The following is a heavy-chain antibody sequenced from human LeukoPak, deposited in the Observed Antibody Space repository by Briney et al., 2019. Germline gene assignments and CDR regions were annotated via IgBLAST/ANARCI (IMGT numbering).Heavy chain of an antibody. D-gene: IGHD5-12*01. CDR3: ARGRGYSGYDYYYYYYYMDV. J-gene: IGHJ6*03. CDR2: IIPIFGTA. CDR1: GGTFSSYA. Sequence: SVKVSCKASGGTFSSYAISWVRQAPGQGLEWMGGIIPIFGTANYAQKFQGRVTITADKSTSTAYMELSSLRSEDTAVYYCARGRGYSGYDYYYYYYYMDVWGKGTTVTISS. V-gene: IGHV1-69*06.